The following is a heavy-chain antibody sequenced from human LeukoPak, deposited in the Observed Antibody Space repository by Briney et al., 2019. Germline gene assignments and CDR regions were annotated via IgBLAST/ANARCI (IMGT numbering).Heavy chain of an antibody. D-gene: IGHD2-2*01. V-gene: IGHV4-34*01. CDR3: ASPRYCSSTSCYAFDY. Sequence: SETLSLTCAVYGGSFSGYYWSWLRQPPGKGLEWIGEINHSGSTNYNPSLKSRVTISVDTSKTQFSLKLSSVTAADTAVYYCASPRYCSSTSCYAFDYWGQGTLVTVSS. CDR2: INHSGST. J-gene: IGHJ4*02. CDR1: GGSFSGYY.